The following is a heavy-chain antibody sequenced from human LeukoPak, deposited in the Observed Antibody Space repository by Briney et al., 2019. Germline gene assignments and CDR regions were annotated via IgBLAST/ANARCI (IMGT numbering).Heavy chain of an antibody. CDR2: ISGDGVST. Sequence: GGSLRLSCAASGFNFDDFGMHWVRQAPGKGLEWVSLISGDGVSTFYADSVKGRFSISRDNSKNSLSLEMNSLRTEDTAMYYCARESGKFDYWGQGTLVAVSS. J-gene: IGHJ4*02. CDR1: GFNFDDFG. CDR3: ARESGKFDY. V-gene: IGHV3-43*02.